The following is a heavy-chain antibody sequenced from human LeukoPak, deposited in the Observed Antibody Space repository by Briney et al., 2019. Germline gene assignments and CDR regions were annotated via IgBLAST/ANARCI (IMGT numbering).Heavy chain of an antibody. J-gene: IGHJ6*02. V-gene: IGHV4-39*02. CDR2: IYYSGST. CDR1: GGSISGSSYY. D-gene: IGHD6-13*01. CDR3: ARGRNRAAAGLGRYYYYCYGMDV. Sequence: SETLSLTCTVSGGSISGSSYYWGWIRQPPGKGLEWIGSIYYSGSTYYNPSLKSRVTISVDTSKNQFSLKLNSVTATDTAVYYCARGRNRAAAGLGRYYYYCYGMDVWGQGTTVTVSS.